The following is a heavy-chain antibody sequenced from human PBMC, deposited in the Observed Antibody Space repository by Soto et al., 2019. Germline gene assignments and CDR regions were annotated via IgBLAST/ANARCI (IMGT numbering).Heavy chain of an antibody. J-gene: IGHJ4*02. V-gene: IGHV4-59*08. CDR1: GGSISSYY. Sequence: SQTLSLTCTVSGGSISSYYWSWIRQPPGKGLEWIGYIYYSGSTNYNPSLKSRVTISVETSKNQFSLKLSSVTAADTAVYYCARQAANAGRVDFDYWGQGTLVTVSS. D-gene: IGHD2-15*01. CDR3: ARQAANAGRVDFDY. CDR2: IYYSGST.